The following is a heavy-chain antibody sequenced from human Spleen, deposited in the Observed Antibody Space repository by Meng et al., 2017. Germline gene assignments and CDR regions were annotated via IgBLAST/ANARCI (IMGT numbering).Heavy chain of an antibody. J-gene: IGHJ4*02. CDR1: GFTFSSYS. V-gene: IGHV3-21*01. CDR2: ISSSSSYI. Sequence: GESLKISCAASGFTFSSYSMNWVRRAPGKGLEWVSSISSSSSYIYYADSVKGRFTISRDNAKNSLYLQMNSLRAEDTAVYYCARPMYCSSTSCWYYFDYWGQGTMVTVSS. CDR3: ARPMYCSSTSCWYYFDY. D-gene: IGHD2-2*01.